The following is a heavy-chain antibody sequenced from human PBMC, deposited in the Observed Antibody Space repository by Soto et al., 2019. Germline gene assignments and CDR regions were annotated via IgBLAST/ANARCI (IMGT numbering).Heavy chain of an antibody. V-gene: IGHV1-8*01. Sequence: ASVKVSCKASGYTLTTYDINWVRQATGQGPEWMGWMNPNSGDTGYAQKFQGRVTMTRDTSISTAYMELSGLGSEDTAVYYCARHIRYCNTTGCAHVSHGMDVWGQGTTVTVSS. J-gene: IGHJ6*02. CDR3: ARHIRYCNTTGCAHVSHGMDV. CDR1: GYTLTTYD. CDR2: MNPNSGDT. D-gene: IGHD2-2*01.